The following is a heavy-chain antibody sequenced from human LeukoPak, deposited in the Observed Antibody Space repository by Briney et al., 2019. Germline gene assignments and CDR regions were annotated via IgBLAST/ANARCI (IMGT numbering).Heavy chain of an antibody. CDR3: ARQGRGSDYDFWSDYYWPDYYYYYMDV. J-gene: IGHJ6*03. V-gene: IGHV1-8*01. CDR2: MNPNSGNT. Sequence: ASVKVSYKASGYTFTSCDINWVRQATGQGLEWMGWMNPNSGNTGYAQKFQGRVTMTRNTSISTAYMELSSLRSEDTAVYYCARQGRGSDYDFWSDYYWPDYYYYYMDVWGKGTTVTVSS. D-gene: IGHD3-3*01. CDR1: GYTFTSCD.